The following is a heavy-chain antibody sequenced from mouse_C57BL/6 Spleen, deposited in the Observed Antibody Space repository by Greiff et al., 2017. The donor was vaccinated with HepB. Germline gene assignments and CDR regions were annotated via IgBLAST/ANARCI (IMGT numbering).Heavy chain of an antibody. CDR2: IYSSDSDI. CDR3: ARSGGTDAMDY. CDR1: GYTFTSYW. V-gene: IGHV1-61*01. J-gene: IGHJ4*01. Sequence: VQLQESGAGLVRPGCSVKLSCKASGYTFTSYWMDWVKQRPGQGLEWIGNIYSSDSDIHYTHKFKDKVTLTRDNSTSTAYMQLSSLTSEDSAVSYCARSGGTDAMDYWGQGTSVTVSS. D-gene: IGHD1-1*02.